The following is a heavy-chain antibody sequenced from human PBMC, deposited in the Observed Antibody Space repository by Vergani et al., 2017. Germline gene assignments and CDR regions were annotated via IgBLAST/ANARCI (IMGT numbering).Heavy chain of an antibody. J-gene: IGHJ4*02. D-gene: IGHD6-19*01. CDR3: ARETIAVGPFYYLDY. V-gene: IGHV3-33*01. CDR2: IWYDGSNK. Sequence: QVQLVESGGGVVQPGRSLRLSCAPSVFTFTTSSLHSVRPAPAKGVGCVSFIWYDGSNKYYADSVKGRFTISRDNSKNPLYLQMNSLRAEDTAVYYCARETIAVGPFYYLDYWGQGTLVTVSS. CDR1: VFTFTTSS.